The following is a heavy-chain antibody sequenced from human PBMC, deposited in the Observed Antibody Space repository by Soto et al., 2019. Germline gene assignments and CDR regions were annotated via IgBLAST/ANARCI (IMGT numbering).Heavy chain of an antibody. Sequence: SETLSLTCAVYGGSFIGYFCTFSRQSPFKWLEWIGKINHSGGTNYNSSLKSRVTISVDTSKNQFSLILSSVTAADTAVYYCARDRQYYHFWSGYQNEGPYGMDVWGQGTTVTVSS. CDR3: ARDRQYYHFWSGYQNEGPYGMDV. CDR1: GGSFIGYF. J-gene: IGHJ6*02. D-gene: IGHD3-3*02. V-gene: IGHV4-34*01. CDR2: INHSGGT.